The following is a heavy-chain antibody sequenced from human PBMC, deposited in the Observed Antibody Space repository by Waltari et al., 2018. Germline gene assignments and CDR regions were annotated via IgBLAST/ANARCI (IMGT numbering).Heavy chain of an antibody. J-gene: IGHJ4*02. CDR2: IGGTDNTV. CDR3: ARGGRGGANFWSGYNYFDY. D-gene: IGHD3-3*01. CDR1: GFTFSSYN. Sequence: EVQLVESGGPLVQPGGSVRLSCAASGFTFSSYNMNWVRQAPGKGLEWVSYIGGTDNTVKYADSVKGRFTISRDNAKNLLYLQMDSLRDEDTAVYYCARGGRGGANFWSGYNYFDYWGQGILVTVSS. V-gene: IGHV3-48*02.